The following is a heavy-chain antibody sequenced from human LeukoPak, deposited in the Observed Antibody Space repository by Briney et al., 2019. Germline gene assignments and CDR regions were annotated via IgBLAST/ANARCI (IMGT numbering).Heavy chain of an antibody. CDR1: GYTFTSYD. D-gene: IGHD5-24*01. J-gene: IGHJ6*03. Sequence: ASVKVSCKASGYTFTSYDINWVRQATGQGLEWMGWMNPNSGNTGYAQKFQGRVTMTRNTSISTAYMELSSLRSEDTAVYYCARASRRYRDGYKPKLYYYYMDVWGKGTTVTISS. CDR3: ARASRRYRDGYKPKLYYYYMDV. CDR2: MNPNSGNT. V-gene: IGHV1-8*01.